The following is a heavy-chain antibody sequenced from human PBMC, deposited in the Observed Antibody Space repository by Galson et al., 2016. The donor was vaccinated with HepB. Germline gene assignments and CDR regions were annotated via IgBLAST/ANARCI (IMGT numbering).Heavy chain of an antibody. J-gene: IGHJ6*02. D-gene: IGHD2-2*01. CDR1: GYTFTSYG. V-gene: IGHV1-18*04. CDR2: ISAYNDNT. Sequence: SVKVSCKASGYTFTSYGISWVRQAPGQGLEWMGWISAYNDNTNYAQKLQGRVTMTTDTSTTTAYMELRSLRSDDTAVYYCARYYCSSTSCFHYGMDVWGQGTTVTVSS. CDR3: ARYYCSSTSCFHYGMDV.